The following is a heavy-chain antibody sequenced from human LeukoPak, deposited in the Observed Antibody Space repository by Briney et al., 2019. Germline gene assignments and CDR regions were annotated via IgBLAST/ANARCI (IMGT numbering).Heavy chain of an antibody. J-gene: IGHJ5*02. Sequence: SETLSLTCAVYGGSFSGYYWSWIRQPPGKGLEWFGEINHSGSTNYNPSLKSRVTISVDTSKNQFSLKLSSVTAADTAVYYCARRSAATRSWFDPWGQGTLVTVSS. CDR3: ARRSAATRSWFDP. D-gene: IGHD1-26*01. CDR2: INHSGST. CDR1: GGSFSGYY. V-gene: IGHV4-34*01.